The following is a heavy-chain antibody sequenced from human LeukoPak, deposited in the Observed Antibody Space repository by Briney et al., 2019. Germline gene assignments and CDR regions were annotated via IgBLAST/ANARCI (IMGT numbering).Heavy chain of an antibody. Sequence: PGGSLRLSCAASGFTFRNYDMNWVRQAPGKGLEWVSYITRSGSTVYYADSVKGRFTISRDNSKNSLYLQMNSLRAEDTAVYYCARADCGDGNCYLFYWGQGILVTVSS. CDR2: ITRSGSTV. J-gene: IGHJ4*02. D-gene: IGHD2-15*01. CDR3: ARADCGDGNCYLFY. V-gene: IGHV3-48*03. CDR1: GFTFRNYD.